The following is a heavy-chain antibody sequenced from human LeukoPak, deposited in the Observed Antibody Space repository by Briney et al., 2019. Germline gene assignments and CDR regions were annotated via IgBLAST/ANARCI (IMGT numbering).Heavy chain of an antibody. CDR2: ISGSGGST. Sequence: GGSLRLSCAASGFTFSSYAMSWVRQAPGKGLEWVSAISGSGGSTYYADSVKGRFTISRDNAKNSLYLQMNSLRDEDTAVYYCAREYSGSYPPDYWGQGTLVTVSS. CDR3: AREYSGSYPPDY. J-gene: IGHJ4*02. CDR1: GFTFSSYA. V-gene: IGHV3-23*01. D-gene: IGHD1-26*01.